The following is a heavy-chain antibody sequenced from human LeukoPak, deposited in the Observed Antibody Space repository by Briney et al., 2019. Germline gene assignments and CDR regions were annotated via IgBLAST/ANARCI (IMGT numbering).Heavy chain of an antibody. Sequence: GGSLRLSCAASGFTVSNSYLSWVRQAPGKGLEWVAVTVGGGDGTYYADSVKGRFTISRDNSNNTLYLQMNSLRAEDTAVYYCAKLTTSWGQGTLVTVSS. J-gene: IGHJ4*02. CDR2: TVGGGDGT. V-gene: IGHV3-23*01. CDR3: AKLTTS. CDR1: GFTVSNSY. D-gene: IGHD4-11*01.